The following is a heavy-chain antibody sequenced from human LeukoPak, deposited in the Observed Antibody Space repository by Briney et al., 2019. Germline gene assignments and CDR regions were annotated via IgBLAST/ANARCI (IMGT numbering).Heavy chain of an antibody. V-gene: IGHV3-43*01. CDR1: GFTFDYYT. CDR2: ISMDGVNT. D-gene: IGHD1-7*01. Sequence: GGSLRLSCAASGFTFDYYTMYWVRQGPEKGLEWVSLISMDGVNTFYADSVKGRFTISRDNNKNSLYLQMNGLRTDDTGLYYCARGPMGNYVQHFDYWGQGTPVTVSS. CDR3: ARGPMGNYVQHFDY. J-gene: IGHJ4*02.